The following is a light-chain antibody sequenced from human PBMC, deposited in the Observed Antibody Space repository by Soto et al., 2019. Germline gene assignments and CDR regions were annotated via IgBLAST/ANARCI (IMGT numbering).Light chain of an antibody. CDR2: EVS. CDR1: SSDVGNYNF. V-gene: IGLV2-14*01. J-gene: IGLJ3*02. Sequence: QSVLTQPASVSGSPGQSITISCTGTSSDVGNYNFVSWYQQHPGNAPKLMIYEVSNRPSGVSDRFSGSKSGNTASLAISGLQADDEADYYCSSFTTSNTWMFGGGTKVTVL. CDR3: SSFTTSNTWM.